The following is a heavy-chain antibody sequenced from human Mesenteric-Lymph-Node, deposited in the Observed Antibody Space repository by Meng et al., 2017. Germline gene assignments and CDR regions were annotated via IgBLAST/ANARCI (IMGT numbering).Heavy chain of an antibody. CDR2: INPNSGGT. J-gene: IGHJ4*02. CDR1: GYTFTGYY. V-gene: IGHV1-2*02. Sequence: ASVKVSCKASGYTFTGYYMHWVRQAPGQGLEWMGWINPNSGGTNYAQKFQGRVTMTRDTSISTAYMELSRLRSDDTAVYYCARDPPPFSGSPFYFDYWGQGTLVTVSS. D-gene: IGHD3-22*01. CDR3: ARDPPPFSGSPFYFDY.